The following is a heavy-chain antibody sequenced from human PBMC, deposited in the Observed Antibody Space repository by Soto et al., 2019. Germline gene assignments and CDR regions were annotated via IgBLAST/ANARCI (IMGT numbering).Heavy chain of an antibody. D-gene: IGHD3-22*01. CDR1: GFTFSNAW. Sequence: EVQLVESGGGLVKPGGSLRLSCAASGFTFSNAWMNWVRQAPGKGLEWVGRIKSKTDGGTTDYAAPVKGRITISRDDSKNTLYLQMNSLKTEDTAVYFCHTEPYHPLPQGFSGYYQRDYWGQGTLVTVSS. CDR3: HTEPYHPLPQGFSGYYQRDY. CDR2: IKSKTDGGTT. J-gene: IGHJ4*02. V-gene: IGHV3-15*07.